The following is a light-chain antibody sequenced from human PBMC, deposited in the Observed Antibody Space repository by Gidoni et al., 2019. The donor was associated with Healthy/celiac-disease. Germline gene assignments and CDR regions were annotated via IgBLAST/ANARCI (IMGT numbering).Light chain of an antibody. CDR1: ESISSC. J-gene: IGKJ2*01. CDR2: DAA. V-gene: IGKV1-39*01. CDR3: QQSYNTPGYT. Sequence: IHMTHSPASLSASVGDRVTITRRASESISSCLYWYQQKPGKAPKLLIYDAAILQSGVPSRFSGSGAGTDFTLTISSLQPEDFAAYYCQQSYNTPGYTFGQGTKLEIK.